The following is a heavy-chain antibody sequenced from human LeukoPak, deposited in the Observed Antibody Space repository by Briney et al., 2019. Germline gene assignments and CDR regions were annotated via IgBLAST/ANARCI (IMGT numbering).Heavy chain of an antibody. Sequence: SQTLSLTCTVSGGSISSGGYYWSWIRQHPGKGLEWIGYIYYSGSTYYNPSLKSRVTISVDTSRNQFSLKLSSVTAADTAVYYCARVYKYDFWSGYSFDYWGQGTLVTVSS. J-gene: IGHJ4*02. CDR2: IYYSGST. CDR3: ARVYKYDFWSGYSFDY. CDR1: GGSISSGGYY. V-gene: IGHV4-31*03. D-gene: IGHD3-3*01.